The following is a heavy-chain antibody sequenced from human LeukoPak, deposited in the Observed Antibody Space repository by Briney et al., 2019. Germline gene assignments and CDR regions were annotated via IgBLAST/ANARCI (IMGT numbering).Heavy chain of an antibody. CDR3: ARGALRGWCLLDN. V-gene: IGHV3-23*01. CDR1: GFTFSTYA. D-gene: IGHD2-21*01. J-gene: IGHJ4*02. Sequence: GGSLRLSCAASGFTFSTYAMNWVRQAPGKGLEWVSIISHSGATTDYADSVKGRFTISRDNSKNTLFLQMNSLRAEDTAVYYCARGALRGWCLLDNWGQGTLVTVSS. CDR2: ISHSGATT.